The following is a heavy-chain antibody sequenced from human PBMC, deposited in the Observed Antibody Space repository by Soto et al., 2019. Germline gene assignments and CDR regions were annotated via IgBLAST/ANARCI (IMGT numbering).Heavy chain of an antibody. J-gene: IGHJ6*02. CDR2: IIPIFGTA. V-gene: IGHV1-69*01. CDR3: ARNAIFGVVNDYYYYGMDV. D-gene: IGHD3-3*01. CDR1: GFTFSSYA. Sequence: VQLVESGEGLVKPGGSLRLSCAASGFTFSSYAISWVRQAPGQGLEWMGGIIPIFGTANYAQKFQGRVTITADESTSTAYMELSSLRSEDTAVYYCARNAIFGVVNDYYYYGMDVWGQGTTVTVSS.